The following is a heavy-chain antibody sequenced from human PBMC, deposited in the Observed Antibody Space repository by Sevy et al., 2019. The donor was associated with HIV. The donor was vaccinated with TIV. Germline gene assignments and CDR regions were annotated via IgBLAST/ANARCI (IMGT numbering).Heavy chain of an antibody. CDR3: ARDLEFYDSGDYGPAFMPDY. CDR1: GFTFSSYG. CDR2: IWFDGSNT. D-gene: IGHD4-17*01. Sequence: GGSLRLSCAASGFTFSSYGMHWVRQGPGKGVEWVAVIWFDGSNTYYADSVKGRFTISRDIAKNTLHLQMNSLRAEDTAVYYCARDLEFYDSGDYGPAFMPDYWGQGTLVTVSS. J-gene: IGHJ4*02. V-gene: IGHV3-33*01.